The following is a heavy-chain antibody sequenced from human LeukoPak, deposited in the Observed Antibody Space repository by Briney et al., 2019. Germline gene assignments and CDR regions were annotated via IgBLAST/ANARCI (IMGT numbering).Heavy chain of an antibody. V-gene: IGHV1-46*01. CDR2: INPSGGST. J-gene: IGHJ4*02. Sequence: ASVKVSCKASGYTFTSYYMHWVRQAPGQGLEWMGIINPSGGSTSYAQKFQGRVTMTRDTSTSTVYMELSSLRSGDTAVYYCARDLPTVVVTAIQGGFDYWGQGTLVTVSS. CDR3: ARDLPTVVVTAIQGGFDY. D-gene: IGHD2-21*02. CDR1: GYTFTSYY.